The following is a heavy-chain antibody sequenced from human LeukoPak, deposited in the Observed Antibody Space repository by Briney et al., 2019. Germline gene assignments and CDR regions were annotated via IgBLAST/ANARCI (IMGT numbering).Heavy chain of an antibody. CDR3: AREYYYDGDYFDY. J-gene: IGHJ4*02. CDR1: GGSFSGYY. D-gene: IGHD3-22*01. CDR2: INRSGST. Sequence: SETLSLTCAVYGGSFSGYYWSWIRQPPGKGLEWIGEINRSGSTNYNPSLKSRVTISVDTSKNQFSLKLSSVTAADTAVYYCAREYYYDGDYFDYWGQGTLVTVSS. V-gene: IGHV4-34*01.